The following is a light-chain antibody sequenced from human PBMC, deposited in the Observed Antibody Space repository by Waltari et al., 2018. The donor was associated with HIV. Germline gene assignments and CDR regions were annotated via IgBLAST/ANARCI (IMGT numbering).Light chain of an antibody. Sequence: DIVMTQSPDSLAVSLGERATINCKSSQSVLFSSNNKTYLAWYQQKLGQPPRLLLYWASTRESAVPDRFSGSGSGADFTLTISSLQAEDVAVYYCQQYYSTPLTFGGGTKVEIK. CDR2: WAS. CDR3: QQYYSTPLT. CDR1: QSVLFSSNNKTY. J-gene: IGKJ4*01. V-gene: IGKV4-1*01.